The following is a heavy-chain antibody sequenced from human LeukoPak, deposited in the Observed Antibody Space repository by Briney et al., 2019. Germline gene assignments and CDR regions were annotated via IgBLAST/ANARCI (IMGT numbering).Heavy chain of an antibody. D-gene: IGHD6-19*01. CDR3: AGLRTYSSGWYGWSGFDP. CDR2: IYYSGST. CDR1: GGSISSSSYY. Sequence: PSETLSPTCTVSGGSISSSSYYWGWIRQPPGKGLEWIGSIYYSGSTYYNPSLKSRVTISVDTSKNQFSLKLSSVTAADTAVYYCAGLRTYSSGWYGWSGFDPWGQGTLVTVSS. V-gene: IGHV4-39*01. J-gene: IGHJ5*02.